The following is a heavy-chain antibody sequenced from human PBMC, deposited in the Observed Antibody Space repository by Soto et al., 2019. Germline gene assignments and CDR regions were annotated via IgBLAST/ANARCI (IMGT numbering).Heavy chain of an antibody. D-gene: IGHD3-3*01. Sequence: EVQLVESGEGLVKPGGSLRLSCAASGFTFTSHTINWVRQAPGKGLEWVSSVSSSSTYIYYADSVKGRFTISRDNAKNSAYLEMSSLSAEDTAVYYCARGIEWLVGGMDVWGQGTTVSVSS. CDR2: VSSSSTYI. V-gene: IGHV3-21*01. CDR1: GFTFTSHT. CDR3: ARGIEWLVGGMDV. J-gene: IGHJ6*02.